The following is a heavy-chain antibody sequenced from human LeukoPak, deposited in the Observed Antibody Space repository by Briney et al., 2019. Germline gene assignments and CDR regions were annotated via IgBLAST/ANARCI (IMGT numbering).Heavy chain of an antibody. CDR3: ARVTVWFGTAYFQH. J-gene: IGHJ1*01. V-gene: IGHV4-4*02. CDR2: IYHSGST. Sequence: SETLSLTCAVSGGSISNNNWWSWVRQSPGKGLEWIGEIYHSGSTNYNPSLKSRVTISVDKSKNQFSLKLSSVTAADTAVYYCARVTVWFGTAYFQHWGQGTLATVSS. D-gene: IGHD3-10*01. CDR1: GGSISNNNW.